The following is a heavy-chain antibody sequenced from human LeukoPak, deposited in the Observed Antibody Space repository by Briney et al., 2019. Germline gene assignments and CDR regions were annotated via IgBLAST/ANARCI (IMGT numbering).Heavy chain of an antibody. CDR3: ARDRKDYYDSSGYYSV. V-gene: IGHV4-59*01. D-gene: IGHD3-22*01. J-gene: IGHJ4*02. CDR1: GGSISTYY. CDR2: IYYSGST. Sequence: PSETLSLTCTVSGGSISTYYWSWLRQPPGKGLEWIGYIYYSGSTNYNPSLKSRVTISVDTSKNQFSLKLSSVTAADTAVYYCARDRKDYYDSSGYYSVWGQGTLVTVSS.